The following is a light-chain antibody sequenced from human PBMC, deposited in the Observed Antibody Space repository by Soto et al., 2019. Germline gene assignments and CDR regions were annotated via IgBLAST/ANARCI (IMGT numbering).Light chain of an antibody. CDR3: QHYRTS. V-gene: IGKV3-20*01. Sequence: EIVLTQYPGTLSLSPGERVTLSCRASQSVSRSYLAWYQQKPGQAPRQLIYGASSRATGIPDRFSGSGSGTDFTLTITRLEPEDFAVYYCQHYRTSFGGGTRVEIK. J-gene: IGKJ4*01. CDR2: GAS. CDR1: QSVSRSY.